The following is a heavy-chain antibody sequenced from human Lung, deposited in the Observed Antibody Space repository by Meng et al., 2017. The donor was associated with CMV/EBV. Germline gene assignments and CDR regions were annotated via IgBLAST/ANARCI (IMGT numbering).Heavy chain of an antibody. D-gene: IGHD2-2*02. CDR2: INPNSGGT. CDR3: ARGYCSSTSCYTWMDY. V-gene: IGHV1-2*02. CDR1: GYTFTGYY. J-gene: IGHJ4*02. Sequence: ASVKVFCKASGYTFTGYYMHWVRQAPGQGLEWMGWINPNSGGTNYAQKFQGRVTMTRDTSISTAYMELSRLRSDDTAVYYCARGYCSSTSCYTWMDYWGQGTLVTVSS.